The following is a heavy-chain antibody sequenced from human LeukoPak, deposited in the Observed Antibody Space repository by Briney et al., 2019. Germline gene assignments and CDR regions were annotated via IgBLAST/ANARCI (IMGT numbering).Heavy chain of an antibody. Sequence: SETLSLTCTVSGGSISSGGYYWSWLRQHPGKGLEWIGYIYDSGSTYYNPSLKSRVTISVDTSKNQFSLKLSSVTAADTAVYYCARRYADSSGYYYFDYWGQGTLVTVSS. CDR1: GGSISSGGYY. CDR3: ARRYADSSGYYYFDY. CDR2: IYDSGST. J-gene: IGHJ4*02. V-gene: IGHV4-31*03. D-gene: IGHD3-22*01.